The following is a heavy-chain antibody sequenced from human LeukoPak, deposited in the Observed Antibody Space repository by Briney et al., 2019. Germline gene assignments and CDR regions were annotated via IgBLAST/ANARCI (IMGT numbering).Heavy chain of an antibody. D-gene: IGHD3-22*01. CDR2: ISSSSSTI. CDR1: GFIFSSYS. Sequence: GGSLRLSCAASGFIFSSYSMNWVRQAPGKGLEWVSYISSSSSTIYYADSVKGRFTISRDNAKNSLYLQMNSLRAEDTAVYYCARVLHKRNYDSSVYYGYWGQGTLVTVSS. J-gene: IGHJ4*02. V-gene: IGHV3-48*01. CDR3: ARVLHKRNYDSSVYYGY.